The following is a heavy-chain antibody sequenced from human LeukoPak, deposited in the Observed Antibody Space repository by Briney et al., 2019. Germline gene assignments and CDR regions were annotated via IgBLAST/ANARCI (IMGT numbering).Heavy chain of an antibody. J-gene: IGHJ4*02. CDR3: ARGVAVAGTGLYYFDY. V-gene: IGHV1-2*02. D-gene: IGHD6-19*01. CDR2: INPNSGGT. CDR1: GYTFTVYY. Sequence: ASVKVSCTASGYTFTVYYMHWVRQAPGQGLEWMGWINPNSGGTNYAQKFQGRVTMTRDTSISTAYMELSRLRSDDTAVYYCARGVAVAGTGLYYFDYWGQGTLVTVSS.